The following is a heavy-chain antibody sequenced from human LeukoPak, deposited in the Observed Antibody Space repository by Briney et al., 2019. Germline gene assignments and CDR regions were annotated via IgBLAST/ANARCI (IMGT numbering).Heavy chain of an antibody. V-gene: IGHV3-23*01. CDR3: ARDRVGWYFDL. CDR2: ISGSGGST. CDR1: GFTFSSYA. J-gene: IGHJ2*01. D-gene: IGHD1-26*01. Sequence: GGSLRLSCAASGFTFSSYAMSWVRQAPGKGLEWVSAISGSGGSTYYVDSVKGRFTISRDNSKNTLYFQMNSLRAEDTAVYYCARDRVGWYFDLWGRGTLVTVSS.